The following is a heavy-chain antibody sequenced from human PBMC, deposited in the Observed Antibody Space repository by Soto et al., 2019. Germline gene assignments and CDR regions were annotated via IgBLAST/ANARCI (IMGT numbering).Heavy chain of an antibody. J-gene: IGHJ4*02. CDR3: ATGVGATLHFDY. CDR1: GYTLTELS. D-gene: IGHD1-26*01. CDR2: FDPEDGET. Sequence: KVSGYTLTELSMHWVRQAPGKGLEWMGGFDPEDGETIYAQKFQGRVTMTEDTSTDTAYMELSSLRSEDTAVYYCATGVGATLHFDYWGQGTLVTVSS. V-gene: IGHV1-24*01.